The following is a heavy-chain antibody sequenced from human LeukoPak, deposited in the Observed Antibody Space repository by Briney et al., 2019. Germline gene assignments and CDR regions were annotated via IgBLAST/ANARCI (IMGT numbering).Heavy chain of an antibody. J-gene: IGHJ4*02. V-gene: IGHV4-4*07. CDR1: DASITNYY. CDR2: IYTSGST. Sequence: SETLSLTCTVSDASITNYYWGWIRQPAGKGLEWIGRIYTSGSTDYNPSLKSRVTISVDTSKNQFSLKLSSVTAADTAVYYCARPIFVVVPAFGYWGQGTLVTVSS. D-gene: IGHD2-2*01. CDR3: ARPIFVVVPAFGY.